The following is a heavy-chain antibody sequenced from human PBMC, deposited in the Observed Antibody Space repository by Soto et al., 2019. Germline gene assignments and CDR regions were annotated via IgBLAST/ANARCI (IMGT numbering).Heavy chain of an antibody. CDR1: GFSLSTSGMC. CDR3: ARIAYYYDSSGYCDPYYYYGMDV. V-gene: IGHV2-70*01. J-gene: IGHJ6*02. Sequence: SGPTLVNPTQTLTLTCTFSGFSLSTSGMCVSWIRQPPGKALEWLALIDWDDDKYYSTSLKTRLTISKDTSKNQVVLTMTNMDPVDTATYYCARIAYYYDSSGYCDPYYYYGMDVWGRGTTVTVSS. CDR2: IDWDDDK. D-gene: IGHD3-22*01.